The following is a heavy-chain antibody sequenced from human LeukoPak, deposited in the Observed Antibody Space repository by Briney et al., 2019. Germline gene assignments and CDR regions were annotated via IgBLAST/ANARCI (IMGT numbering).Heavy chain of an antibody. CDR1: GGSFSGYY. J-gene: IGHJ4*02. V-gene: IGHV4-34*01. CDR2: INHSGST. CDR3: ARGENPGGWYGL. Sequence: SETLSLTCAVYGGSFSGYYWSWLRQPPGKGLEWIGEINHSGSTNYNPSLKSRVTISVDTSKNQYSLKLSSVTAADTAVHYCARGENPGGWYGLWGQGTLVTVSS. D-gene: IGHD6-19*01.